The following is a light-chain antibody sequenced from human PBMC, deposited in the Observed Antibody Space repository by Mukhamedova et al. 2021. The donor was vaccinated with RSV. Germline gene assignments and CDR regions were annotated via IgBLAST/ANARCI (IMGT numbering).Light chain of an antibody. V-gene: IGKV1-33*01. CDR2: DAS. J-gene: IGKJ3*01. Sequence: ISSYKQWYQRRVHGKAPKLLIYDASNLETGVPSRFSGSGSGTDFTFTISSLQPEDIATYYCQQYDNLPRGDTFGPGTKVDIK. CDR1: ISSY. CDR3: QQYDNLPRGDT.